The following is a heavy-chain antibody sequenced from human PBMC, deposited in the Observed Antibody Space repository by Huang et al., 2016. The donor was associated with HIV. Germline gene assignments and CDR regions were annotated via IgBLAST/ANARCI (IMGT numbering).Heavy chain of an antibody. V-gene: IGHV3-9*01. D-gene: IGHD1-26*01. CDR1: GFRFDNSA. CDR2: ISWNSANI. J-gene: IGHJ4*02. CDR3: VKGDIVGTANFFDY. Sequence: EVQLVESGGNLIQTGGSLGLACGASGFRFDNSAMYWVRQAPGKGLEWVSRISWNSANIAYGDSVKSRFTISRDNARNSLYLQMNSLRPDDTALYYCVKGDIVGTANFFDYWGQGTQVSVSS.